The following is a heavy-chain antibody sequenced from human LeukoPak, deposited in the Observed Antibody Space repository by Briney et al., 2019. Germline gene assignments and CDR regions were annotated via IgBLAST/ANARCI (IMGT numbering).Heavy chain of an antibody. CDR3: ARRTIVSPYYFDY. J-gene: IGHJ4*02. D-gene: IGHD3-22*01. CDR2: IYYSGST. V-gene: IGHV4-39*01. Sequence: SETLSLACTVSGGSISSSSYYWGWIRQPPGKGLEWIVSIYYSGSTYYNPCLKSRVTISVDTSKNQFSLKLSSVTAADTAVYYCARRTIVSPYYFDYWGQGTLVTVSS. CDR1: GGSISSSSYY.